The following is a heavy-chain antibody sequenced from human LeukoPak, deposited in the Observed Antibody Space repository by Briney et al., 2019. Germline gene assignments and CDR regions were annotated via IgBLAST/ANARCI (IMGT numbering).Heavy chain of an antibody. CDR3: ARDRRGSLDY. V-gene: IGHV3-53*01. D-gene: IGHD1-26*01. Sequence: AGGSLRLSCAASGFTVSSNYMSWVRQAPGKGREGVSVIYRGGSTYYADSVKGRFTISRDNSKNTLYLQMNSLRAEDTAVYYCARDRRGSLDYWGQGTLVTVSS. CDR2: IYRGGST. J-gene: IGHJ4*02. CDR1: GFTVSSNY.